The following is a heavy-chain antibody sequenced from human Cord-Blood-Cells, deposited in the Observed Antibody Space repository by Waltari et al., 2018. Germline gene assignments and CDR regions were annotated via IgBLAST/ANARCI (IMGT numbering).Heavy chain of an antibody. CDR1: GGSISSYY. J-gene: IGHJ4*02. CDR3: ARLVEYSSSWYYFDY. CDR2: LYYSGST. D-gene: IGHD6-13*01. V-gene: IGHV4-59*08. Sequence: QVQLQESGPGLVKPSETLSLTCTVSGGSISSYYWSWIRQPPGKGLEWIGYLYYSGSTNYNPSLKSRVTISVDTSKNQFSLKLSSVTAADTAVYYCARLVEYSSSWYYFDYWGQGTLVTVSS.